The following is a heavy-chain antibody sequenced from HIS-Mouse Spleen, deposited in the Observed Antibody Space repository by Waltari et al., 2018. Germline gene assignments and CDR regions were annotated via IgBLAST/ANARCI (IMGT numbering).Heavy chain of an antibody. CDR1: GYTFTSYD. CDR2: RNTKRGNT. Sequence: QVQLVQSGAELKKPGASVKVSCKASGYTFTSYDINWVRQATGQGLEWMGWRNTKRGNTGYAQKCQGRVTMTRNTSISTAYMELSSLRSEDTAVYYCARGHDYSNYFDYWGQGTLVTVSS. V-gene: IGHV1-8*01. D-gene: IGHD4-4*01. J-gene: IGHJ4*02. CDR3: ARGHDYSNYFDY.